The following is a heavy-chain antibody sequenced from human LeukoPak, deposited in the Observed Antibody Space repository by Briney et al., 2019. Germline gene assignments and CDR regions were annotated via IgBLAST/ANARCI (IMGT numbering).Heavy chain of an antibody. CDR2: IYHSGST. J-gene: IGHJ5*02. CDR3: ARGYSNYEINWFDP. Sequence: SETLSLTCTVSGYSISSGYYWGWIRQPPGKGLEWIGSIYHSGSTYYNPSLKSRVTISVDTSKNQYSLKLSSVTAADTAVYYCARGYSNYEINWFDPWGQGTLVTVSS. CDR1: GYSISSGYY. D-gene: IGHD4-11*01. V-gene: IGHV4-38-2*02.